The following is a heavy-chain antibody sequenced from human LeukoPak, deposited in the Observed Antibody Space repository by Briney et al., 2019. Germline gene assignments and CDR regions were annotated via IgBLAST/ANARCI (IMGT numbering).Heavy chain of an antibody. J-gene: IGHJ4*02. CDR3: ARDLRDYYDSSGYYPIDY. CDR1: GYTFTSYG. Sequence: ASVKVSCKASGYTFTSYGISWVRQAPGQGLEWMGWISAYNGNTNYAQKLQGRVTMTTDTSTSTAYMELRSLRSDDTAVYYCARDLRDYYDSSGYYPIDYWGQGTLVTVSS. D-gene: IGHD3-22*01. V-gene: IGHV1-18*01. CDR2: ISAYNGNT.